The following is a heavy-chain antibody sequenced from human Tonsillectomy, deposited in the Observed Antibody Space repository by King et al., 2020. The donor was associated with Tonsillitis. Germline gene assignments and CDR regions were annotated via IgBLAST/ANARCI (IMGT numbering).Heavy chain of an antibody. Sequence: QLQESGPGLVKPSETLSLTCTVSGGSISSSSYYWGWIRQPPGKGLEWIGSVYYSGSTYYNPFLRSRVTISVDMSKNEFSLKLSSVTAADTAVFFCARHPRGGLLLFGKDIQFDYWGQGTLVTVSS. CDR3: ARHPRGGLLLFGKDIQFDY. J-gene: IGHJ4*02. CDR1: GGSISSSSYY. V-gene: IGHV4-39*01. D-gene: IGHD3-22*01. CDR2: VYYSGST.